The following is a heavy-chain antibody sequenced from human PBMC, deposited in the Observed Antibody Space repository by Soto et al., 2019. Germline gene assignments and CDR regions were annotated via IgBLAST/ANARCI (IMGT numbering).Heavy chain of an antibody. CDR3: ARDSFDILTGYLQSFDY. CDR2: ISSSSSNI. D-gene: IGHD3-9*01. Sequence: EVQLVESGGGLVQPGGSLRLSCAASGFTFSSYSMNWVRQAPGKGLEWVSYISSSSSNIYYADSVKGRFTISRDNAKNSLYLQMNSLRAEDTAVYYCARDSFDILTGYLQSFDYWGQGTLVTVSS. CDR1: GFTFSSYS. V-gene: IGHV3-48*01. J-gene: IGHJ4*02.